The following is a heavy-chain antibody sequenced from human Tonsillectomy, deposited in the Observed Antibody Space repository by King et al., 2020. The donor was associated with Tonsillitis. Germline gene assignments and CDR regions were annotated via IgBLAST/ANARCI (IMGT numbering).Heavy chain of an antibody. V-gene: IGHV1-69*01. D-gene: IGHD1-1*01. J-gene: IGHJ4*02. CDR3: ARGQHPRDWNDFDY. CDR2: IIPIFGTA. CDR1: GGTFSSYA. Sequence: QLVQSGAEVKKPGSSVKVSCKASGGTFSSYAISWVRQAPGQGLEWMGGIIPIFGTANYAQKFQGRVTITADESTSTDYMELSSLTFEDTAVYYCARGQHPRDWNDFDYWGQGTLVTVSS.